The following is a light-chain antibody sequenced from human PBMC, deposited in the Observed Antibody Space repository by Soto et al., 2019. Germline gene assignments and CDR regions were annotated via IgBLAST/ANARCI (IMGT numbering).Light chain of an antibody. CDR3: QQYRVWPLT. V-gene: IGKV3-15*01. CDR1: QSVSSN. CDR2: VAS. Sequence: EIVMTQSPATLSVSPGERATLSCRASQSVSSNLAWYQQKPGQTPNLLIYVASTRATGIPARFSGSGSGTEFTLTISSLQSEDFAVYYCQQYRVWPLTFGGGTKVEFK. J-gene: IGKJ4*02.